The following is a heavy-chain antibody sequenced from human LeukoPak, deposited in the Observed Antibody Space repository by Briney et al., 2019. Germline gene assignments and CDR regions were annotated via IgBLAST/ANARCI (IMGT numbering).Heavy chain of an antibody. Sequence: SETLSLTCTVSGGSISSYYWSWIRQPPGKGLEWIGYIYYSGSTNYNPSLKSRVTISVDTSKNQFSLKLSSVTAADTAVYYCASGIRAAMVGYYFDYWGQGTPVTVSS. CDR2: IYYSGST. V-gene: IGHV4-59*01. CDR3: ASGIRAAMVGYYFDY. CDR1: GGSISSYY. J-gene: IGHJ4*02. D-gene: IGHD5-18*01.